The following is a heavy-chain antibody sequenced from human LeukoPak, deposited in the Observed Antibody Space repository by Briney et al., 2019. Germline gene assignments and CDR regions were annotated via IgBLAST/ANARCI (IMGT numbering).Heavy chain of an antibody. CDR1: GGSISSYY. CDR3: ARGRFRVAAAGTGRFDY. J-gene: IGHJ4*02. V-gene: IGHV4-59*12. CDR2: IYYSGGT. Sequence: SETLSLTCTVSGGSISSYYWTWIRQRPGKGLEWIGYIYYSGGTNYNPSLKSRVTMSVDTSKNQFSLKLSSVTAADTAVYYCARGRFRVAAAGTGRFDYWGQGTLVTVLS. D-gene: IGHD6-13*01.